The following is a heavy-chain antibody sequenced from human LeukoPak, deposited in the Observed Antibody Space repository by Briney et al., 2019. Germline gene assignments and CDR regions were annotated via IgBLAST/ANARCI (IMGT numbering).Heavy chain of an antibody. Sequence: SETLCLTCTVTGGSISSSSYYWGWIRQPPGEWLEWIGSIYYSGSTYYNPSLKSRVTISVDTSKNQFSLKLSSVTAADTAVYYCVRQKGIAAAEYYYYMDVWGKGTTVTVSS. CDR1: GGSISSSSYY. V-gene: IGHV4-39*01. CDR2: IYYSGST. CDR3: VRQKGIAAAEYYYYMDV. D-gene: IGHD6-13*01. J-gene: IGHJ6*03.